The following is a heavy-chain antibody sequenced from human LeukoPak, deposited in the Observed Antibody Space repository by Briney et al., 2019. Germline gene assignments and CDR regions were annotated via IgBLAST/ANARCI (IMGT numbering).Heavy chain of an antibody. CDR1: GFTFSDYY. D-gene: IGHD2-15*01. J-gene: IGHJ6*03. Sequence: GGSLRLSCAASGFTFSDYYMSWIRQAPGKGLEWVSYISSSGSTIYYADSVKGRFIISRDNAKNSLYLQMNSLRAEDTAVYYCARDGCSGGSCPPTFYYYYYYMDVWGKGTTVTVSS. CDR3: ARDGCSGGSCPPTFYYYYYYMDV. CDR2: ISSSGSTI. V-gene: IGHV3-11*04.